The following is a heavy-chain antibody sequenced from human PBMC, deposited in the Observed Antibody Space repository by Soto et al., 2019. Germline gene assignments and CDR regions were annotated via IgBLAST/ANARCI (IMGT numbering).Heavy chain of an antibody. J-gene: IGHJ6*02. D-gene: IGHD1-26*01. CDR3: ARVKWELRDYYYYYYGMDV. CDR2: IIPIFGTA. CDR1: GGTFSSYA. V-gene: IGHV1-69*01. Sequence: QVQLVQSGAEVKKPGSSVKVSCKASGGTFSSYAISWVRQAPGQGLEWMGGIIPIFGTANYAQKFQGRVTITEDESTSPAYMELSSLRSEDTAVYYCARVKWELRDYYYYYYGMDVWGQGTTVTVSS.